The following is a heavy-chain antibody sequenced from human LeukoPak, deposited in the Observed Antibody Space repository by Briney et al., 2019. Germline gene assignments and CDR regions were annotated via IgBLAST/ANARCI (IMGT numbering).Heavy chain of an antibody. J-gene: IGHJ4*02. CDR3: AKTSSADYIDY. CDR2: IRYDGSNK. Sequence: GGSLRLSCAAPGFSFSSYGMHWVRQAPGKGREWVAFIRYDGSNKYYADSVKGGFTISTDNSKNTLYLKLTALRPEDPLVFYCAKTSSADYIDYWGQGSLVTVSS. CDR1: GFSFSSYG. V-gene: IGHV3-30*02. D-gene: IGHD6-19*01.